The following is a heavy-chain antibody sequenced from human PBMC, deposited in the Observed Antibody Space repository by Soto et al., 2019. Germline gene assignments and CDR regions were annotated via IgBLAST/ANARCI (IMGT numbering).Heavy chain of an antibody. D-gene: IGHD2-2*01. Sequence: PGGSLRLSCTASGFIFSDHGMSWVRQAPGKGLEWISYISSVSTTIYYADSAKGRFTISRDNANNSLYLQMNSLRAEDTAVYYCARDRGVRGITTCQFYCTVDAFDIWGRGTMVTVSS. CDR3: ARDRGVRGITTCQFYCTVDAFDI. CDR2: ISSVSTTI. V-gene: IGHV3-48*01. CDR1: GFIFSDHG. J-gene: IGHJ3*02.